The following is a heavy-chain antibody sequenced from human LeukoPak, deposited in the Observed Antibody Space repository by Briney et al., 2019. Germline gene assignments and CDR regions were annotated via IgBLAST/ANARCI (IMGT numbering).Heavy chain of an antibody. CDR2: IYNSGST. CDR3: ARDSDY. Sequence: PSETLSLTCIVSGGSISRGSYYWNWIRQPAGKGLEWMGRIYNSGSTNYNPSLKSRVTIATDMSKNQVSLRLSSVTAADTAVYYCARDSDYWGQGTLVTVSS. V-gene: IGHV4-61*02. J-gene: IGHJ4*02. CDR1: GGSISRGSYY.